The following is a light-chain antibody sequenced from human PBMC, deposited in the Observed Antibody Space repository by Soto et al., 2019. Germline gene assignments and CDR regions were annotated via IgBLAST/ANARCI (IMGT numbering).Light chain of an antibody. V-gene: IGLV2-8*01. J-gene: IGLJ1*01. CDR2: EVN. CDR3: SSYAGSSNV. CDR1: SSDVGGYNY. Sequence: SVLTQPPSASGSPGQSVAISCTGTSSDVGGYNYVSWYQQHPGKAPKLMTYEVNKRPSGVPDRFSGSKSGNTASLTVSGLQAEDEADYYCSSYAGSSNVFGTGTKVTVL.